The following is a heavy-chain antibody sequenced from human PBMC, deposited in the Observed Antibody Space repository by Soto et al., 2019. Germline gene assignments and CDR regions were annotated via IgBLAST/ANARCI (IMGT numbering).Heavy chain of an antibody. Sequence: GGSLRLSCAASGFTFSSYWMSWVRQAPGKGLEWVANIKQDGSEKYYVDSVKGRFTISRDNAKNSLYLQMNSLRAEDTAVYYCARDLLAAAGDAFDIWGQGTMVTVSS. V-gene: IGHV3-7*01. CDR2: IKQDGSEK. CDR1: GFTFSSYW. J-gene: IGHJ3*02. CDR3: ARDLLAAAGDAFDI. D-gene: IGHD6-13*01.